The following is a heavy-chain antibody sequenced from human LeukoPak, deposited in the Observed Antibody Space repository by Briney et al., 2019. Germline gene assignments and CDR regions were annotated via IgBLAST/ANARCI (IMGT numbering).Heavy chain of an antibody. V-gene: IGHV4-4*07. Sequence: PSETLPLTCTVSGGSISSYYWSWIRQPAGKGLEWIGRIYTSGSTNYNPSLKSRVTISVDKSKNQFSLKLSSVTAADTAVYYCARGLAAAGPYYFDYWGQGTLVTVSS. D-gene: IGHD6-13*01. CDR2: IYTSGST. CDR1: GGSISSYY. CDR3: ARGLAAAGPYYFDY. J-gene: IGHJ4*02.